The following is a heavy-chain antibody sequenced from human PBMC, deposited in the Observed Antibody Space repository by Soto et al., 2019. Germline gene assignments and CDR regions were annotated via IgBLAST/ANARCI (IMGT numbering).Heavy chain of an antibody. CDR1: GFTFRSYW. CDR3: ARGDAWTDEAFDI. D-gene: IGHD5-12*01. Sequence: GSLRLSCGASGFTFRSYWMSWVRQAPGKGLEWVAVIWYDGNNKSYRDSVKGRFTISRDNSKNTVDLQMSSLRGEDTAVYYCARGDAWTDEAFDIWGQGTMVTVSS. V-gene: IGHV3-33*08. J-gene: IGHJ3*02. CDR2: IWYDGNNK.